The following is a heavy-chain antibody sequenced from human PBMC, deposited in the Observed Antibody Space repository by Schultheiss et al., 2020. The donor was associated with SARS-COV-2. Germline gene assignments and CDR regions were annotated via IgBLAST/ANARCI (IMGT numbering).Heavy chain of an antibody. J-gene: IGHJ3*02. V-gene: IGHV1-69*04. CDR3: ARGYHLYYYDSSGIDAFDI. CDR2: IIPILGIA. CDR1: GGTFSSYA. D-gene: IGHD3-22*01. Sequence: SVKVSCKASGGTFSSYAISWVRQAPGQGLEWMGRIIPILGIANYAQKFQGRVTITADKSTSTAYMELSSLRSEDTAVYYCARGYHLYYYDSSGIDAFDIWGQGTMVTVSS.